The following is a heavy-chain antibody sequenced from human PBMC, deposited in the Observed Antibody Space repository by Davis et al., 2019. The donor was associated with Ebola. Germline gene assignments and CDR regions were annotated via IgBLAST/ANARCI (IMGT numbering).Heavy chain of an antibody. CDR3: ARGPYGDLPPSWYFDL. CDR1: GYSFSSHW. D-gene: IGHD4-17*01. Sequence: PGGSLRLSCQGSGYSFSSHWIGWVRQIPGEGLEWMGIMYAGDSDARYRPSFQGHVTFSADKSISTAYLQWSSLKTSDTAMYYCARGPYGDLPPSWYFDLWGRGTLVTVSS. J-gene: IGHJ2*01. CDR2: MYAGDSDA. V-gene: IGHV5-51*01.